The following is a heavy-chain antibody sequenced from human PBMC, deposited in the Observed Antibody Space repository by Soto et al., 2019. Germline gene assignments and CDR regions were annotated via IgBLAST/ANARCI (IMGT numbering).Heavy chain of an antibody. CDR2: IYYSGLT. Sequence: QVQLQESGPGLVKPSETLSLTCTVSGGSINNYYWSWVRQSPGMGLEWIGYIYYSGLTKYNPSLKSRVTISVGASKHQFSLRLSSVTAADSAVYYCARSGDYTNYYYYYMDVWGKGTTVTVSS. V-gene: IGHV4-59*08. D-gene: IGHD4-17*01. CDR1: GGSINNYY. CDR3: ARSGDYTNYYYYYMDV. J-gene: IGHJ6*03.